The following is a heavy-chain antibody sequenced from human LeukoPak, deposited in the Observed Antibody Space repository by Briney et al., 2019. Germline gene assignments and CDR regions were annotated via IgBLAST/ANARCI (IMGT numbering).Heavy chain of an antibody. D-gene: IGHD2-21*02. CDR1: GFIFSNYW. J-gene: IGHJ4*02. V-gene: IGHV3-74*03. CDR3: ARVSPEIVVVTGTGAPDY. CDR2: IDRDGSST. Sequence: GGSLRLSCAASGFIFSNYWMHWVRQAPGKGLVWVSRIDRDGSSTMYADSVRGRFTISRDNAKNTLYLQMNSLRAEDTAVYYCARVSPEIVVVTGTGAPDYWGQGTLVTVSS.